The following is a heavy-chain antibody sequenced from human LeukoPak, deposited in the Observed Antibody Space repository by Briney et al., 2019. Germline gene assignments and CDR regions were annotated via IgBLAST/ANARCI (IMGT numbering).Heavy chain of an antibody. D-gene: IGHD3-9*01. CDR3: ARGGRYFDWLLWFDP. Sequence: PSQTLSLTCTVSGGSISSGDYYWSWIRQPPGKGLEWIGYIYYSGSTYYNPSLKSRVTISVDTSKNQFSLKLSSVTAADTAVYYCARGGRYFDWLLWFDPWGQGTLVTVSS. V-gene: IGHV4-30-4*01. CDR1: GGSISSGDYY. J-gene: IGHJ5*02. CDR2: IYYSGST.